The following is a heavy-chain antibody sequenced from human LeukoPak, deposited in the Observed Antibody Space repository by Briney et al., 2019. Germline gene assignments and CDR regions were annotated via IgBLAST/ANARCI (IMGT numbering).Heavy chain of an antibody. CDR2: IYYSGST. Sequence: SETLSLTCTVSGGSISNFYWSWIRQPPGKGLEWIGYIYYSGSTNYNPSLKSRVTISVDTSKNQFSLKLSSVTAADTAVYYCARDRRGSIFDYWGQGTLVTVSS. D-gene: IGHD3-10*01. V-gene: IGHV4-59*12. J-gene: IGHJ4*02. CDR3: ARDRRGSIFDY. CDR1: GGSISNFY.